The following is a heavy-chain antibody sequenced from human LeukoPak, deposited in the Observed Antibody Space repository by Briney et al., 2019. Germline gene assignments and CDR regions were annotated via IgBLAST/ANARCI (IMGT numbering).Heavy chain of an antibody. CDR3: ASSLPLLFDY. Sequence: GRSLRLSCAASGFTFSSYAMHWVRQAPGKGLEWVAVISYDGSNKYYADPVKGRFTISRDNSKNTLYLQMNSLRAEDTAVYYCASSLPLLFDYWGQGTLVTVSS. V-gene: IGHV3-30-3*01. J-gene: IGHJ4*02. CDR2: ISYDGSNK. CDR1: GFTFSSYA.